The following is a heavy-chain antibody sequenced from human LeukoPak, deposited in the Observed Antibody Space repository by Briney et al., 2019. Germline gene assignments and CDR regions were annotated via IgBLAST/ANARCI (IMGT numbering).Heavy chain of an antibody. CDR3: ARGGPPGYYYDYYMDV. CDR2: VYNSGST. Sequence: SETLSLTCTVSGGSISSYYWSWIRQPPGKGLEWIGYVYNSGSTSYNPSLKSRATISVDTPKNQFSLKMRSVTAADTAVYFCARGGPPGYYYDYYMDVWGKGTTVTISS. J-gene: IGHJ6*03. CDR1: GGSISSYY. V-gene: IGHV4-59*01.